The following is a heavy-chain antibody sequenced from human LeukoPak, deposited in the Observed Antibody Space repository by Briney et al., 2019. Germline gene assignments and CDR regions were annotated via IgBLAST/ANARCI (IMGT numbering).Heavy chain of an antibody. CDR3: ARGIQLWPKDYYYYGMDV. V-gene: IGHV4-59*01. J-gene: IGHJ6*02. CDR2: IYYSGST. CDR1: DGSISSYY. D-gene: IGHD5-18*01. Sequence: SDTLSLTCTVSDGSISSYYWSWIRQPPGKGLEWIGYIYYSGSTNYNPSLKSRVTISVDTSKNQFSLKLSSVTAADTAVYYCARGIQLWPKDYYYYGMDVWGQGTTVTVSS.